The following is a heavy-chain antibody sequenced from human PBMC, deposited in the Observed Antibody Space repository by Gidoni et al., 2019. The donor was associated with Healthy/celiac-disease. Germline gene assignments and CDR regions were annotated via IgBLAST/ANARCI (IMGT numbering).Heavy chain of an antibody. CDR3: ARFNSSSWYLDAFDI. CDR1: GGSISSSSYY. D-gene: IGHD6-13*01. V-gene: IGHV4-39*01. Sequence: QLQLQESGPGLVKPSETLSLTCTVSGGSISSSSYYWGWIRQPPGKGLEWIGSIYYSGSTYYNPSLKSRVTISVDTSKNQFSLKLSSVTAADTAVYYCARFNSSSWYLDAFDIWGQGTMVTVSS. CDR2: IYYSGST. J-gene: IGHJ3*02.